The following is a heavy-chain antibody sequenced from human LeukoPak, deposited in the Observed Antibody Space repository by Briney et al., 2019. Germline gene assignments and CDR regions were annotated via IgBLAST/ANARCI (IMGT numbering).Heavy chain of an antibody. CDR3: AKRTTYYARSGHPDC. CDR1: GYTFTGYY. V-gene: IGHV1-2*02. CDR2: INPSSGGT. J-gene: IGHJ4*02. Sequence: ASVKVSCKASGYTFTGYYMHWVRQAPGQGLEWMGWINPSSGGTNYAQKVEGGVTMTRDTSIRPAYMEGSRPSSDDTAVYYCAKRTTYYARSGHPDCWGQGTLVTVSS. D-gene: IGHD3-22*01.